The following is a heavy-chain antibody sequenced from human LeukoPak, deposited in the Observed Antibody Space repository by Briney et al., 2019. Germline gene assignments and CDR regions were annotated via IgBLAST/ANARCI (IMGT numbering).Heavy chain of an antibody. D-gene: IGHD4-17*01. CDR2: IKQDGGEK. CDR1: GFTVSSNY. V-gene: IGHV3-7*01. J-gene: IGHJ4*02. CDR3: ARGPNYGDRVDYLDY. Sequence: GGSLRLSCAASGFTVSSNYMSWVRQAPGRGLEWVAHIKQDGGEKHYLDSAGGRFTLSRDDATNSLYLEMKSLRVDDTAVYYCARGPNYGDRVDYLDYWGQGTLVTVSS.